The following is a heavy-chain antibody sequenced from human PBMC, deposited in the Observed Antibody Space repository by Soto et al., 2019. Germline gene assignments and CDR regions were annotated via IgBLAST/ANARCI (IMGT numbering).Heavy chain of an antibody. Sequence: PGGSLRLSWGASGFTFSSYSVNWVRQAPGKGLEWVSYISSSSSTIYYADPVKGRFTISRDNAKNSLYLQMNSPRDEDTAVYYCATALLAAAGTYAFDIWGQGTMVNVSS. D-gene: IGHD6-13*01. CDR2: ISSSSSTI. CDR1: GFTFSSYS. CDR3: ATALLAAAGTYAFDI. J-gene: IGHJ3*02. V-gene: IGHV3-48*02.